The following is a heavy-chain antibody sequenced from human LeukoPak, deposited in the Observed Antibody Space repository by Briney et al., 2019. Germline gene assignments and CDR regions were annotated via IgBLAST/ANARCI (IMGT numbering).Heavy chain of an antibody. CDR2: IKSKTDGGTT. V-gene: IGHV3-15*01. J-gene: IGHJ4*02. Sequence: PGGSLRLSCAASGFTFSNAWMSWVRQAPGKGLEWVGRIKSKTDGGTTDYAAPVKGRFTISRDDSKNTLYLQMNSLKTEDTAVYYCTTDPHDSSGYYSLVGYWGQGTLVTVSS. CDR3: TTDPHDSSGYYSLVGY. D-gene: IGHD3-22*01. CDR1: GFTFSNAW.